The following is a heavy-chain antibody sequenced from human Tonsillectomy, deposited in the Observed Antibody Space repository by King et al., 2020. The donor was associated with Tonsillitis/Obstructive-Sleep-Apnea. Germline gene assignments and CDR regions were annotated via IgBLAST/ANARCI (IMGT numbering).Heavy chain of an antibody. CDR2: IIPILGIA. J-gene: IGHJ6*02. CDR3: ARVGEYSNYRLPDDYYYYYGVDV. CDR1: GGTFSSYA. Sequence: QLVQSGAEVKKPGSSVKVSCKASGGTFSSYAISWVRQAPGQGLEWMGGIIPILGIAHYAQKFQGRVTITADKSTSTAYRELSSLRSEDTAVYYCARVGEYSNYRLPDDYYYYYGVDVWGQGTTVTVSS. D-gene: IGHD4-11*01. V-gene: IGHV1-69*10.